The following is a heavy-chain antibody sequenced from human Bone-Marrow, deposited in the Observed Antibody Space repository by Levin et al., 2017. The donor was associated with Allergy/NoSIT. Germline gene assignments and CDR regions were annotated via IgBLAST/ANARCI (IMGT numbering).Heavy chain of an antibody. Sequence: PSETLSLTCAASGFTFRSHGMHWVRQAPGKGLDWVGLISPDGSITYYADSVRGRFTISRDNSKDTLYLQMNSLRAEDTAVYFCVRAGPVTTRVGLDFWGQGTLVTVSS. V-gene: IGHV3-33*01. CDR1: GFTFRSHG. CDR3: VRAGPVTTRVGLDF. D-gene: IGHD4-17*01. J-gene: IGHJ4*02. CDR2: ISPDGSIT.